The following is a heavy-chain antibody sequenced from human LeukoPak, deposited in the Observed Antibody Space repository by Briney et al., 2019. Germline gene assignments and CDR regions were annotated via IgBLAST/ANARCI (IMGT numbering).Heavy chain of an antibody. CDR3: ARGYRLQFDY. D-gene: IGHD5-24*01. J-gene: IGHJ4*02. CDR1: GGSFSAYF. CDR2: VGHSGSA. V-gene: IGHV4-34*01. Sequence: SETLSLTCAVSGGSFSAYFWRWIRQPPGKGLEWIGDVGHSGSADYDPSLKSRVTISADPSKNQFSLKLSSVTAADTAVYYCARGYRLQFDYWGQGTLVTVSS.